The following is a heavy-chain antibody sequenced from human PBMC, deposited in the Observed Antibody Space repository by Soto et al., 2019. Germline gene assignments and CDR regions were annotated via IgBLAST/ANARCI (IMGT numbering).Heavy chain of an antibody. Sequence: ASVKVSCKASGYTFTSYAMHWVRQAPGQRLEWMGWINAGNGNTKYSQKFQGRVTITRDTSASTAYMELSSLRSEDTAVYYCAREPLVPDNYGYLCWFDPWGEGTLVPVPS. V-gene: IGHV1-3*01. J-gene: IGHJ5*02. CDR1: GYTFTSYA. CDR3: AREPLVPDNYGYLCWFDP. D-gene: IGHD5-18*01. CDR2: INAGNGNT.